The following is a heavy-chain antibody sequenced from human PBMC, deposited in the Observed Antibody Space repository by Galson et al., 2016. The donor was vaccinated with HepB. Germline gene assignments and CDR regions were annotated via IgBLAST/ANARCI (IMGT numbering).Heavy chain of an antibody. J-gene: IGHJ6*03. Sequence: SVKVSCKASGVSFSRHGVSWVRQAPGQGLEWMGGIIPDFGTSNLAQKFQGRVTITADKSTSAAYMELSSLRSEDTAVYYCAISHYSISWAYRYFYYMDVWGKGTTVTVSS. V-gene: IGHV1-69*06. CDR2: IIPDFGTS. CDR1: GVSFSRHG. CDR3: AISHYSISWAYRYFYYMDV. D-gene: IGHD4-11*01.